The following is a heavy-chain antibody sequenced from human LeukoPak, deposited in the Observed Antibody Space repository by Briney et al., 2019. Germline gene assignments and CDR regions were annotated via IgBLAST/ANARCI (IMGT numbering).Heavy chain of an antibody. CDR1: GGTFSSYS. J-gene: IGHJ6*03. V-gene: IGHV1-69*05. Sequence: SVKVSCKGSGGTFSSYSISWVRQAPGQGLEWMGGIIPAFGTAHYAQKFQGRVTFTTDESTTTVYMELRSLRSEDTAVYYCASEGNYDSSGYSRYNYYYMDVWGKGTAVTVSS. D-gene: IGHD3-22*01. CDR2: IIPAFGTA. CDR3: ASEGNYDSSGYSRYNYYYMDV.